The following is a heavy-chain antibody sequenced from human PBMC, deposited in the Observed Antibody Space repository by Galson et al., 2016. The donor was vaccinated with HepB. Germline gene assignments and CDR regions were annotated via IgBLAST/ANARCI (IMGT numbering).Heavy chain of an antibody. V-gene: IGHV3-9*01. CDR1: GFTFDDYS. Sequence: SLRLSSAASGFTFDDYSMHWVRQAPGKGLEWVSGISWNSGNIGYAVSAKGRFTVSRDNAKNSLYLQMNSLRPADTALYYCAKQTIGVGALDVWGRGTTVTVSS. CDR2: ISWNSGNI. J-gene: IGHJ6*02. D-gene: IGHD2-21*01. CDR3: AKQTIGVGALDV.